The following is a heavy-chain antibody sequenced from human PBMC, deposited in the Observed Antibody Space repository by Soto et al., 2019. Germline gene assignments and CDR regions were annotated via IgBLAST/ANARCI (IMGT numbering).Heavy chain of an antibody. V-gene: IGHV1-46*01. CDR1: GYSFTSHY. J-gene: IGHJ4*02. CDR3: ARDARGDEAPMDY. CDR2: IYPGGVNI. Sequence: ASVKVSCKAIGYSFTSHYMHWVRQAPGQGLEWMGTIYPGGVNISYAQTFQGRVTMTKDTSSSTAYMELSRLRSDDTAVYYCARDARGDEAPMDYGGQGTLVTVSS.